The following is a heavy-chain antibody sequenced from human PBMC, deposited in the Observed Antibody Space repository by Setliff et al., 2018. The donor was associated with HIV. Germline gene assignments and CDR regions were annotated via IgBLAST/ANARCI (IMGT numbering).Heavy chain of an antibody. J-gene: IGHJ4*02. CDR1: GGSISSGSYY. CDR3: ARGRKKTLAVSGTRYFDF. Sequence: PSETLSLTCTVSGGSISSGSYYWSWIRQPAGKGLEWIGHIYTSGSTNYNPSLKSRVTISVDTSKNQFSLKLTSVTAADMGVYYCARGRKKTLAVSGTRYFDFWGQGTLVTVPQ. CDR2: IYTSGST. D-gene: IGHD6-19*01. V-gene: IGHV4-61*09.